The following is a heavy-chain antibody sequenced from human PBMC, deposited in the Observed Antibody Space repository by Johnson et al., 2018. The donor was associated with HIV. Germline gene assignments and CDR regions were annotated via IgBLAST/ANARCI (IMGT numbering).Heavy chain of an antibody. D-gene: IGHD3-16*01. CDR1: GFTFSRYA. V-gene: IGHV3-64*01. CDR3: AREESSPGGVAFDI. J-gene: IGHJ3*02. CDR2: ISSHGGST. Sequence: VQLVESGGGLVQPGGSLRLSCVASGFTFSRYAIHWVRQAPGKGLEYVSGISSHGGSTYYAHSVKGRFIISRDNSKNTLYLQMGSLRAEDMAVYYCAREESSPGGVAFDIWGQGTMVTVSS.